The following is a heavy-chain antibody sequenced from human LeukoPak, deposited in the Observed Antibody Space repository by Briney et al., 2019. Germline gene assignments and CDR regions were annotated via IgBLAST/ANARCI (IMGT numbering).Heavy chain of an antibody. V-gene: IGHV3-30*18. Sequence: PGGSLRLSCAASGFTFSSYGMHWVRQAPGKGLEWVAVISYDGSNKYYADSVKGRFTISRVNSKNTLYLQMNSLRAEDTAVYYCAKAAAGIQLPHDYWGQGTLVTVSS. CDR2: ISYDGSNK. J-gene: IGHJ4*02. CDR3: AKAAAGIQLPHDY. CDR1: GFTFSSYG. D-gene: IGHD5-18*01.